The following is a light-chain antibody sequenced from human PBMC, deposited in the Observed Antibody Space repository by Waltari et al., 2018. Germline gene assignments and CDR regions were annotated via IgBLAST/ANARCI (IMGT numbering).Light chain of an antibody. J-gene: IGKJ2*01. CDR2: GAS. CDR3: QQYGSSPYT. Sequence: EIVLTQSPGPLSLSPGDRATLSCRASHSVSSSYLDWYQQKPGQAPRLLIYGASSRATGIPDRFSGSGSGTDFTLTISRLEPEDFAVYYCQQYGSSPYTFGQGTKLEIK. CDR1: HSVSSSY. V-gene: IGKV3-20*01.